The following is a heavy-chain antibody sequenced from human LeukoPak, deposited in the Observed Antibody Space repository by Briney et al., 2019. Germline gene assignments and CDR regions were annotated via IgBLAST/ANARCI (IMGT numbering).Heavy chain of an antibody. D-gene: IGHD3-9*01. CDR1: GYTFTSYD. CDR2: MNPNSDNT. Sequence: ASVKVSCKASGYTFTSYDINWMRQATGQGLEWMGYMNPNSDNTGYAQKFQGRVTITRNTSISTAYMELSSLRSEDTAVYYCATVLRYFDWHLVFDYWGQGTLVTVSS. J-gene: IGHJ4*02. CDR3: ATVLRYFDWHLVFDY. V-gene: IGHV1-8*03.